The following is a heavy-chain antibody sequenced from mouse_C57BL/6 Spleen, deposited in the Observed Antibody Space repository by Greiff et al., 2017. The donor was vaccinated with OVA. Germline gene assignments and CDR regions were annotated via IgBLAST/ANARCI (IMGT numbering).Heavy chain of an antibody. CDR2: IWSGGST. D-gene: IGHD4-1*01. J-gene: IGHJ3*01. V-gene: IGHV2-2*01. CDR3: ARKGLGRGFAY. CDR1: GFSLTSYG. Sequence: VKLVESGPGLVQPSQSLSITCTVSGFSLTSYGVHWVRQSPGKGLEWLGVIWSGGSTDYNAAFISILSISKDNSKSQVFFKMNSLQADDTAIYYCARKGLGRGFAYWGQGTLVTVSA.